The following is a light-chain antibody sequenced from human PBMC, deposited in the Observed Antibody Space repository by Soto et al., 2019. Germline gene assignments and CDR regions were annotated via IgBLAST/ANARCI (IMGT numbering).Light chain of an antibody. Sequence: EIVLTQSPATLSLSPGERATLSCRASQSVSSYLAWYQQKPGQAPRLLIYDASNRATGSPARFSGSGSGTDFTLPISSLEPDDFAVYYCQQRSDWPSTFGGGTKVQIK. V-gene: IGKV3-11*01. CDR2: DAS. CDR1: QSVSSY. J-gene: IGKJ4*01. CDR3: QQRSDWPST.